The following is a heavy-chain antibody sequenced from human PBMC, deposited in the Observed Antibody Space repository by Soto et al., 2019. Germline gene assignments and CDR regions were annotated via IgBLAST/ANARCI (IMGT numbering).Heavy chain of an antibody. D-gene: IGHD2-21*01. CDR1: GVTFTKGA. CDR3: AKEPVHNRYSLLAS. J-gene: IGHJ5*01. Sequence: GGARRLSCGASGVTFTKGAMTVGRQAPGKGLEWVSSISHNGATTYQPDSVEGRVTISRDNSKSTLYLLMSSLRADDTAVYYCAKEPVHNRYSLLASSGQGTPVTVSS. V-gene: IGHV3-23*01. CDR2: ISHNGATT.